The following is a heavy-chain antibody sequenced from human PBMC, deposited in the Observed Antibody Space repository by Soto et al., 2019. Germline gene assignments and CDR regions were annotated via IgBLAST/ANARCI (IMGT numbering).Heavy chain of an antibody. J-gene: IGHJ4*02. CDR1: GYTFTSHD. V-gene: IGHV1-8*01. Sequence: ASVKVSCKASGYTFTSHDINWVRQAPGQGLEWMGWMNPNNGNTGYAQKLQGRVTMTWNTYISTAYMELSRQRSEDMAVYYCARGSYPDFVWGSYSFDYWGQGTLVTVSS. CDR3: ARGSYPDFVWGSYSFDY. D-gene: IGHD3-16*01. CDR2: MNPNNGNT.